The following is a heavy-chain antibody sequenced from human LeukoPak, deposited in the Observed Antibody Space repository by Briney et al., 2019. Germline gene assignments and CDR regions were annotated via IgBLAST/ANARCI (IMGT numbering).Heavy chain of an antibody. CDR3: ARDLHGADY. CDR2: IRFDGSYK. V-gene: IGHV3-30*02. J-gene: IGHJ4*02. CDR1: GFTFSSYG. Sequence: GGSLRLSCAASGFTFSSYGMHWVRQAPGKGLEWVAFIRFDGSYKDYADSVKGRFTISRDNSKNTLYLQMNSLRAEDTAVYYCARDLHGADYWGQGTLVTVSS. D-gene: IGHD4/OR15-4a*01.